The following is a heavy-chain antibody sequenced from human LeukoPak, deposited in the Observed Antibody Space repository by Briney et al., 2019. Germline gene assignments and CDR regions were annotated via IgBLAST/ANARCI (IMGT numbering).Heavy chain of an antibody. Sequence: ASVTVSCKGSAYTFTCYDITWVRQAKGQGLGWMGLMNLKSGDTDNAQKFQGRVTLTMNTSISTSNMELSSLRSEDTVVYYCARRYCSSTSCYPRIVFDPWGQGTLVTVSS. CDR2: MNLKSGDT. J-gene: IGHJ5*02. D-gene: IGHD2-2*01. CDR1: AYTFTCYD. V-gene: IGHV1-8*01. CDR3: ARRYCSSTSCYPRIVFDP.